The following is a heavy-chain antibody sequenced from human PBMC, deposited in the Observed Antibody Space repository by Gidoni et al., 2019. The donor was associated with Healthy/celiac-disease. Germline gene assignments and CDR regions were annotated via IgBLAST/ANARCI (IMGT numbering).Heavy chain of an antibody. V-gene: IGHV4-39*01. CDR2: IYYSGST. J-gene: IGHJ6*03. CDR3: ARQIAVAGTAGEVRHDYYMDV. CDR1: GGSISSSSYY. D-gene: IGHD6-19*01. Sequence: QLQLQESGPGLVKPSETLSLTCTVSGGSISSSSYYWGWIRQPPGKGLEWIGTIYYSGSTYYNPSLKSRVTISVDTAKNQFSLKLSSVTAADTAVYYCARQIAVAGTAGEVRHDYYMDVWGKGTTVTVSS.